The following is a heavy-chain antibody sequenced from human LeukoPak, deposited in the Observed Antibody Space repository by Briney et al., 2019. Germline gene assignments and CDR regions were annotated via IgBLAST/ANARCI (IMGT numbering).Heavy chain of an antibody. CDR2: INHSGST. Sequence: PSETLSLTCAVYGGSFSGYYWSWIRQPPGKGLEWIGEINHSGSTNYNPSLKSRVTISVDTSKNQFSLKLSSVTAADTAVYYCARDNRPPLYNWFDPWGQGTLVTVSS. J-gene: IGHJ5*02. V-gene: IGHV4-34*01. CDR1: GGSFSGYY. CDR3: ARDNRPPLYNWFDP.